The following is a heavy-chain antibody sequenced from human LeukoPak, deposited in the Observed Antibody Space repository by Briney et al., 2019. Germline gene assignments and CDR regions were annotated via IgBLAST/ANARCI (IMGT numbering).Heavy chain of an antibody. CDR1: GHSVSSYY. CDR2: VYHSGST. J-gene: IGHJ4*02. V-gene: IGHV4-59*02. Sequence: SETLSLTCSVSGHSVSSYYWIWIRQPPGKGLEWIGYVYHSGSTNYNPSLNSRVTISLDTSKNQFSLKPTSVTAADTAVYYCARARLAMSDVFDSWGQGTLVTVSS. D-gene: IGHD2-21*01. CDR3: ARARLAMSDVFDS.